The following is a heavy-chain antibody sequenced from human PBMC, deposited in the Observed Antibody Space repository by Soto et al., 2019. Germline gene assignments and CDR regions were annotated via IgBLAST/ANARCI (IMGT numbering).Heavy chain of an antibody. CDR1: GVTFSSYA. CDR3: ARNNYDYVWGSYRFFDY. CDR2: IIPIFGTA. V-gene: IGHV1-69*01. Sequence: QVQLVQSGAEVKKPGSSVKVSCKASGVTFSSYAISWVRQAPGQGLEWMGRIIPIFGTANDAQKFQGRVTITADESTSIAYMELSSLRSEDTAVYYCARNNYDYVWGSYRFFDYWGQGTLVTVSS. J-gene: IGHJ4*02. D-gene: IGHD3-16*02.